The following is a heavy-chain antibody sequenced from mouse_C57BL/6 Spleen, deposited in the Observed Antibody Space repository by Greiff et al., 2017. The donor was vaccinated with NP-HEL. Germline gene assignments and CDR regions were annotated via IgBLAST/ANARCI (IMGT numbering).Heavy chain of an antibody. J-gene: IGHJ4*01. V-gene: IGHV1-64*01. CDR2: IHPNSGST. CDR1: GYTFTSYW. D-gene: IGHD4-1*01. CDR3: ARGGLGPAMDY. Sequence: QVQLQQPGAELVKPGASVKLSCEASGYTFTSYWMHWVKQRPGQGLEWIGMIHPNSGSTNYNEKFKSKATLTVDKSSSTAYMQLSSLTSEDSAVYYCARGGLGPAMDYWGQGTSVTVSS.